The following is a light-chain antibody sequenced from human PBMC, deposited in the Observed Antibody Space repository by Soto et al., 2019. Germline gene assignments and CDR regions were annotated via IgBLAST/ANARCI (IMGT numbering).Light chain of an antibody. V-gene: IGKV3-20*01. CDR2: GAS. Sequence: EIVLTQSPGTLSLSRGERATLSCRASQSVSSSYLAWYQQKPGQAPRPLIYGASSRAIGIPDRFSGSGSGTDFTLTISRLEPEDFAVYYCQQYGSSPWTFAQETKVDIK. CDR1: QSVSSSY. CDR3: QQYGSSPWT. J-gene: IGKJ1*01.